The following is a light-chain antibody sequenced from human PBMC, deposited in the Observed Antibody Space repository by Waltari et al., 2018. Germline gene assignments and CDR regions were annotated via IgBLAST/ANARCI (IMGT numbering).Light chain of an antibody. Sequence: QSALTQPRSVSGSPGQSVTISCTGTSSDVGFYNYVPWYQQHPGKAPKLMIYDVTNRPSGVPDRFSGSKSANTASLTISGLQAEDEGDYYCSSYAGSHVVFGGGTKLTVL. CDR2: DVT. CDR1: SSDVGFYNY. V-gene: IGLV2-11*01. J-gene: IGLJ2*01. CDR3: SSYAGSHVV.